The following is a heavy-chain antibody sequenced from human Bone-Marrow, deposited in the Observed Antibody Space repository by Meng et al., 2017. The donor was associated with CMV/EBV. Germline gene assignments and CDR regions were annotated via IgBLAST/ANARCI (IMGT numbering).Heavy chain of an antibody. CDR3: ARGGSRLARGHYYFDY. CDR2: ISSSGSTI. CDR1: GFTFSDYY. D-gene: IGHD3-10*01. V-gene: IGHV3-11*01. Sequence: GESLKISCAASGFTFSDYYMSWIRQAPGKGLEWVSYISSSGSTIYYADSVKGRFTISRDNAKNSLCLQMNSLRAEDTAVYYCARGGSRLARGHYYFDYWGQGTLVTVSS. J-gene: IGHJ4*02.